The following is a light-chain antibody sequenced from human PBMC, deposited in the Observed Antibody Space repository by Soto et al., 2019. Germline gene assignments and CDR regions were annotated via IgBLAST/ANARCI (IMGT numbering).Light chain of an antibody. J-gene: IGLJ1*01. CDR2: EVS. CDR3: SSYTSSSTYV. CDR1: SSDVGRYNR. V-gene: IGLV2-18*02. Sequence: QSALTQPPSVSGSPGQSVTISCTGTSSDVGRYNRVSWYQQPPGTASKLMIYEVSNRPSGVPDRFSGSKSGNTASLTISGLQAEDEADYYCSSYTSSSTYVFGTGTKLTVL.